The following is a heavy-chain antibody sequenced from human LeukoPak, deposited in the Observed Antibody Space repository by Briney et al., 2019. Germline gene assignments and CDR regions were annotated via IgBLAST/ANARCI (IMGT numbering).Heavy chain of an antibody. J-gene: IGHJ5*02. CDR1: GFTFSSYW. Sequence: GGSLRLSCAASGFTFSSYWMHWVRQAPGKGLVWVSRINNDGSSTSYADSVKGRFTISRDNAKNTLYLQMNSLRAEDTAVYYCARVSDSSGYYLNWFDPWGQGTLVTVSS. CDR3: ARVSDSSGYYLNWFDP. CDR2: INNDGSST. D-gene: IGHD3-22*01. V-gene: IGHV3-74*01.